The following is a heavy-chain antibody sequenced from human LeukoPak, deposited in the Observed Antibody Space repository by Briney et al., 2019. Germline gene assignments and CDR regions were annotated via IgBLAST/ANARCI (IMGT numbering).Heavy chain of an antibody. J-gene: IGHJ4*02. V-gene: IGHV3-21*01. CDR3: ARDLTGGEYFDS. D-gene: IGHD3-16*01. Sequence: GGSLRLSCATSGFTLSSFKMTWVRQAPGKGLEWVASISPSSSYISYADSLKGRVTVSRDNAKHSVFLQLISLRAEDTAVYYCARDLTGGEYFDSWGQGTLVSV. CDR2: ISPSSSYI. CDR1: GFTLSSFK.